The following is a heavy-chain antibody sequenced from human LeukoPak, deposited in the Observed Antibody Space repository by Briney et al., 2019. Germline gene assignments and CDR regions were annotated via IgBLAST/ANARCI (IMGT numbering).Heavy chain of an antibody. CDR1: GFTFSSYA. V-gene: IGHV3-23*01. CDR2: ISGSGGGT. Sequence: GGSLRLSCAASGFTFSSYAMSWVRQAPGKGLEWVSAISGSGGGTYYADSVKGRFTISRDNSKNTLYLQMNSLRAEDTAVYYCAKGQQNWYYYYMDVWGKGTTVTVSS. D-gene: IGHD1-1*01. J-gene: IGHJ6*03. CDR3: AKGQQNWYYYYMDV.